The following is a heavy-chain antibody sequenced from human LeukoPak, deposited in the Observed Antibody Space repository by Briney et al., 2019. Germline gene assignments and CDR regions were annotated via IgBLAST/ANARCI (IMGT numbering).Heavy chain of an antibody. D-gene: IGHD2-15*01. V-gene: IGHV4-59*01. CDR2: IYYSGST. CDR3: ASHCSGGSCYSGDWFDP. J-gene: IGHJ5*02. CDR1: GDPINSYY. Sequence: SETLSLTCTVSGDPINSYYWSWLRQPPGKGLEWIGYIYYSGSTNYNASLKSRVTMSIDTSKNQFSLKLSSVTAADTAVYYCASHCSGGSCYSGDWFDPWGQGTLVTVSS.